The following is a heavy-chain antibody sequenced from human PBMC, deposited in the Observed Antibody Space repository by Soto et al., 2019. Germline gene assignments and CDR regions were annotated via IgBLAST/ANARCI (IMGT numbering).Heavy chain of an antibody. CDR2: ISPKSGSI. J-gene: IGHJ6*02. CDR1: GYTFTRNG. D-gene: IGHD3-22*01. Sequence: GASVKVSCKTSGYTFTRNGISWVRQARGQGLEWMGWISPKSGSIKYAQKFQGRVIMTTDTSTSTAYMELRSLRSDDTAVYYCVKDRDSNSWPSRDVWGPGTTVTVSS. V-gene: IGHV1-18*01. CDR3: VKDRDSNSWPSRDV.